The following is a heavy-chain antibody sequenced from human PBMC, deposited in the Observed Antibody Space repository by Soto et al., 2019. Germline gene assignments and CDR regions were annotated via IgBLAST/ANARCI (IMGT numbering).Heavy chain of an antibody. D-gene: IGHD3-10*01. CDR2: IVVGSGNT. J-gene: IGHJ5*02. Sequence: SVKVSCKASGFTFTSSAVQWVRQARGQRLEWIGWIVVGSGNTNYAQKFQERVTITRDMSTSTAYMELSSLRSEDTAVYYCAADRYYYGSGSYGPWFDPWGQGTLVTVSS. V-gene: IGHV1-58*01. CDR1: GFTFTSSA. CDR3: AADRYYYGSGSYGPWFDP.